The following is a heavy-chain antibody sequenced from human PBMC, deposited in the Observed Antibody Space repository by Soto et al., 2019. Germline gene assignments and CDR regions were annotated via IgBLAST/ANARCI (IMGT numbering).Heavy chain of an antibody. CDR1: GYTFTNYG. V-gene: IGHV1-18*01. J-gene: IGHJ3*01. CDR3: ARDIYGGNCCDAFDL. D-gene: IGHD2-15*01. Sequence: QAQLVQSGAEVKKPGASVNISCKASGYTFTNYGFIWVRQAPGHGLAWVGWIRPYNGKTEYEQNLQGRVTMTRDKPTGTAYMELRSLRSDDTAVYYCARDIYGGNCCDAFDLWGQGTMVTVSS. CDR2: IRPYNGKT.